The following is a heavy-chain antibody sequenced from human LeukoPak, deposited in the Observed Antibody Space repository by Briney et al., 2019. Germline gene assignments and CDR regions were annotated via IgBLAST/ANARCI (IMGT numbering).Heavy chain of an antibody. D-gene: IGHD6-13*01. CDR1: GFTFDDYG. J-gene: IGHJ5*02. Sequence: PGGSLRLSCAASGFTFDDYGMSWVRQAPGKGLEWVSYISSSSRTIYYADSVKGRFTISRDNAKNSLYLQMNSLRAEDTAVYYCARAVPGIAAAGTLFDPWGQGTLVTVSS. V-gene: IGHV3-48*01. CDR3: ARAVPGIAAAGTLFDP. CDR2: ISSSSRTI.